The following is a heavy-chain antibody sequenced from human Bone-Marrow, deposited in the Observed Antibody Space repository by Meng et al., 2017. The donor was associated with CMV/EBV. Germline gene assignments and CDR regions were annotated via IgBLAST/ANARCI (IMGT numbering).Heavy chain of an antibody. CDR1: GGTFSSYA. CDR3: AREVPAANLEFNWFDP. D-gene: IGHD2-2*01. Sequence: GGTFSSYAISWVRQAPGQGLEWMGGIIPIFGTANYAQKFQGRVTITTDESTSTAYMELSSPRSEDTAVYYCAREVPAANLEFNWFDPWGQGTLVTVSS. J-gene: IGHJ5*02. V-gene: IGHV1-69*05. CDR2: IIPIFGTA.